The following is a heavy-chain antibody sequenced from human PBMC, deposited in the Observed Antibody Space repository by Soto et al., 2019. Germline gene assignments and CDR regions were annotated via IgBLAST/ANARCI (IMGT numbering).Heavy chain of an antibody. CDR1: GGSFTSYI. V-gene: IGHV1-69*08. CDR3: AKSLVLVDHAYMDV. D-gene: IGHD2-21*01. CDR2: VIPIQGTA. J-gene: IGHJ6*03. Sequence: QVQLVQSGAEVKKPGSSVKVSCEASGGSFTSYIFTWVRQAPGQGLEWMGRVIPIQGTANYALKVQDRVTITADKSTNTVYMELRSLRPEDTALYYCAKSLVLVDHAYMDVWGKGTTVTVSS.